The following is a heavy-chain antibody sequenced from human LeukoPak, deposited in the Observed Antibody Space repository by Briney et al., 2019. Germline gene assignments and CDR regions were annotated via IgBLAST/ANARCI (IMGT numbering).Heavy chain of an antibody. CDR2: VSQDEKTK. CDR3: AKDVPASWAPDY. V-gene: IGHV3-30*18. J-gene: IGHJ4*02. D-gene: IGHD3-16*01. Sequence: GGSLRLSCAASGFSFSDYFMHWVRQVPGKGLEWVASVSQDEKTKLYVDSVKGRFTISRDNSRNTLYLQVNSLRGEDTAVYFCAKDVPASWAPDYWGQGTLVTVSS. CDR1: GFSFSDYF.